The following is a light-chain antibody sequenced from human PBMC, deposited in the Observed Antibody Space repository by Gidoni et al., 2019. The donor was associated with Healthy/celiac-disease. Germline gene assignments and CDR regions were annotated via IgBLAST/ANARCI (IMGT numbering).Light chain of an antibody. CDR3: QSYDSSLSAFYV. Sequence: QSVLTQPPSVSVAPGQGVTISCTGSSSNIGAGYDVHWYQHLPGTAPKLLIYGNSNRPSGVPDRFSGSKSGTSASLAITGLQAEDEADYYCQSYDSSLSAFYVFGTGTKVTVL. CDR1: SSNIGAGYD. CDR2: GNS. J-gene: IGLJ1*01. V-gene: IGLV1-40*01.